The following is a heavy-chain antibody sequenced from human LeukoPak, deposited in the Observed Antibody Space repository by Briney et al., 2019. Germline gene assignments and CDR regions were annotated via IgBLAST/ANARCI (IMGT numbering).Heavy chain of an antibody. J-gene: IGHJ3*02. CDR3: ARHGPLGRWLQLPAFDI. D-gene: IGHD5-12*01. V-gene: IGHV4-61*05. CDR1: GGSISSSSYY. Sequence: PSETLSLTCTVSGGSISSSSYYWGWIRQPPGKGLEWIGYIYYSGSTNYNPSLKSRVTISVDTSKNQFSLKLSSVTAADTAVYYCARHGPLGRWLQLPAFDIWGQGTMVTVSS. CDR2: IYYSGST.